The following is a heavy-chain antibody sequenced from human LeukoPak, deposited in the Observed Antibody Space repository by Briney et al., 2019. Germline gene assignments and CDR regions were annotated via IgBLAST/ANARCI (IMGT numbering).Heavy chain of an antibody. CDR1: GYTFTSYA. CDR3: ARVSGWSLYFDY. CDR2: INAGNGNT. D-gene: IGHD6-19*01. V-gene: IGHV1-3*01. Sequence: GASVKVSCKASGYTFTSYAMHWVRQAPGQRLEWMGWINAGNGNTKYSQKFQGRVTITRDTSASTAYKELSSLRSEDTAVYYCARVSGWSLYFDYWGQGTLVTVSS. J-gene: IGHJ4*02.